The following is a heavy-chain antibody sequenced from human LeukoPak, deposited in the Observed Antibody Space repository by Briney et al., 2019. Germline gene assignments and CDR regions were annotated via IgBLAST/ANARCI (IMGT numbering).Heavy chain of an antibody. CDR1: GYSISSGYY. D-gene: IGHD6-13*01. Sequence: SETLSLTCTVSGYSISSGYYWGWIRQPPGKGLEWIGSIYHSGSTYYNPSLKSRVTISVDTSKNQFSLKLSSVTAADTAVYYCAREWGQQLVGVGFDYWGQGTLVTVSS. CDR3: AREWGQQLVGVGFDY. V-gene: IGHV4-38-2*02. CDR2: IYHSGST. J-gene: IGHJ4*02.